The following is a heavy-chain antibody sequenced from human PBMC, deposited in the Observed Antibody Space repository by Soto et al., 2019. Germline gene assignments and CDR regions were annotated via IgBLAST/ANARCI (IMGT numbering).Heavy chain of an antibody. J-gene: IGHJ6*01. V-gene: IGHV1-8*01. CDR1: GYTFTSYD. CDR3: ARSGYSSSWYYYYYDGMDV. CDR2: MNPNSGNT. D-gene: IGHD6-13*01. Sequence: QVQLVQSGAEVKKPGASVKVSCKASGYTFTSYDINWVRQATGQGLEWMGWMNPNSGNTGYAQKFQARVTMTRNTSISIANMEVSSLRSEDTAVYYCARSGYSSSWYYYYYDGMDVWGQGTTVTVSS.